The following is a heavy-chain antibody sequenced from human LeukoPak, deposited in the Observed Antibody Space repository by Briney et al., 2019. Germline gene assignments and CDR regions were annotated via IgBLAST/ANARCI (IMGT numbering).Heavy chain of an antibody. J-gene: IGHJ6*03. CDR2: GST. CDR3: ARGTIFGSRYMDV. D-gene: IGHD3-3*01. Sequence: SETLSLTCTGSGGFINSNDYYWGWIRQPPGKGLEWIGSGSTYSNPSLKSRVTISVDTSKNQFSLNLTSMTAADTAVYYCARGTIFGSRYMDVWGKGTTVTVSS. CDR1: GGFINSNDYY. V-gene: IGHV4-39*01.